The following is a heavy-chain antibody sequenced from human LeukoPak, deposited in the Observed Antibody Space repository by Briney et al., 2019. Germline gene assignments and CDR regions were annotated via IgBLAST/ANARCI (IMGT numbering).Heavy chain of an antibody. V-gene: IGHV3-48*03. J-gene: IGHJ4*02. CDR3: ARENTIFGVVTGYYFDY. CDR1: GFTFSSYE. D-gene: IGHD3-3*01. CDR2: ISSSGSTI. Sequence: HPGGALRLSCAASGFTFSSYEMNWVRQAPAKGLEWVSYISSSGSTIYYADSVKGRFTISRDNAKISLYLQMNSLRAEDTAVYYCARENTIFGVVTGYYFDYWGQGTLVTVSS.